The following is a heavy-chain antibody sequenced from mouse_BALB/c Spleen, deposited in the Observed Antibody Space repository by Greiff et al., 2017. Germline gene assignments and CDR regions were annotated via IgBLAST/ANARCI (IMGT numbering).Heavy chain of an antibody. CDR2: IDPANGNT. Sequence: VQLKESGAELVKPGASVKLSCTASGFNIKDTYMHWVKQRPEQGLEWIGRIDPANGNTKYDPKFQGKATITADTSSNTAYLQLSSLTSEDTAVYYCAGYYFDDWGQGTTLTVSS. V-gene: IGHV14-3*02. CDR3: AGYYFDD. CDR1: GFNIKDTY. J-gene: IGHJ2*01.